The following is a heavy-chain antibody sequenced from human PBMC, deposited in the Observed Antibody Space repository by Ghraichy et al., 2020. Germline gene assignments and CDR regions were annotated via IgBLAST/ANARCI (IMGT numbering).Heavy chain of an antibody. Sequence: SETLSLTCTVSGGSITNDSYYWGWIRQPPGMGLEWIGSIYYSGITYYSPSLKIRVTMVVDASRNQLSLRLSSVTAADTAVYYCARQRFREPPFAYWGQGTLVTVSS. V-gene: IGHV4-39*01. CDR1: GGSITNDSYY. CDR2: IYYSGIT. D-gene: IGHD1-26*01. CDR3: ARQRFREPPFAY. J-gene: IGHJ4*02.